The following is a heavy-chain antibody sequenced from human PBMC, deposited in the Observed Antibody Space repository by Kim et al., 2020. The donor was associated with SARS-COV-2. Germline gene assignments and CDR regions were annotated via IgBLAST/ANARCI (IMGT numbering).Heavy chain of an antibody. CDR3: ARGGVALGYSYQIGFDP. Sequence: ASVKVSCKASGYTFTSYAMHWVRQAPGQRLEWMGWINAGNGNTKYSQKFQGRVTITRDTSASTAYMELSSLRSEDTAVYYCARGGVALGYSYQIGFDPWGQGTLVTVSS. CDR1: GYTFTSYA. V-gene: IGHV1-3*01. D-gene: IGHD5-18*01. J-gene: IGHJ5*02. CDR2: INAGNGNT.